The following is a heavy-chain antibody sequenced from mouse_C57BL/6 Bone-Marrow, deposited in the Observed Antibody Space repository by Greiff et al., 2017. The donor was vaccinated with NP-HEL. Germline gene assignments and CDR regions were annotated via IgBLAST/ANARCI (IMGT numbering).Heavy chain of an antibody. CDR1: GYTFTSYW. CDR2: IDPSDSYT. V-gene: IGHV1-69*01. Sequence: VQLQQPGAELVMPGASVKLSCKASGYTFTSYWMHWVKQRHGQGLEWIGEIDPSDSYTNYNQKFKGKSTLTVDKSSSTAYMQLSSLTSEDSAVYYCARDGNYEGWFAYWGQGTLVTVSA. D-gene: IGHD2-1*01. J-gene: IGHJ3*01. CDR3: ARDGNYEGWFAY.